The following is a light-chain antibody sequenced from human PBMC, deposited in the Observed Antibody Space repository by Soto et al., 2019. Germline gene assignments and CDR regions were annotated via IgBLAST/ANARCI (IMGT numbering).Light chain of an antibody. CDR2: GAS. J-gene: IGKJ4*01. CDR1: QSAYSSY. CDR3: QQYGTSLFT. Sequence: ELVLTQSPGTLSLSPGDRATLSCRSSQSAYSSYLSWYQQKPGQAPRLLIYGASNSATGIPDRFSGSGSGTDFTLTISGLEPEDFAVYYCQQYGTSLFTFGGGTKVDIK. V-gene: IGKV3-20*01.